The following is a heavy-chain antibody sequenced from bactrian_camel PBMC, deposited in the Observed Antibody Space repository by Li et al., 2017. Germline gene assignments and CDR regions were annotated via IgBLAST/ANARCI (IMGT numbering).Heavy chain of an antibody. D-gene: IGHD2*01. Sequence: VQLVESGGGSVNAGGSLTLSCAATGYGGSSGHMYMAWFRQAVGMQREGVAAIWSTTGMTYYADSVKARFTISQDNTNNTLYLQMNSLQPDDTAVYYCAASRWGWSGTWFLNEGYDSWGQGTQVTVS. J-gene: IGHJ6*01. CDR1: GYGGSSGHMY. CDR2: IWSTTGMT. CDR3: AASRWGWSGTWFLNEGYDS. V-gene: IGHV3S59*01.